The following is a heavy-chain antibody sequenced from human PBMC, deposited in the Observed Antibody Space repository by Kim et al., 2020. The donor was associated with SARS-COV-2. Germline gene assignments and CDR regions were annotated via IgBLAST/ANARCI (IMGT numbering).Heavy chain of an antibody. CDR2: ISSSSSTI. D-gene: IGHD6-13*01. Sequence: LSLTCAASGFTFSSYSMNWVRQAPGKGLEWVSYISSSSSTIYYADSVKGRFTISRDNAKNSLYLQMNSLRDEDTAVYYCARDLYSSSWYGYYYYYMDVWGKGTTVTVSS. J-gene: IGHJ6*03. CDR1: GFTFSSYS. CDR3: ARDLYSSSWYGYYYYYMDV. V-gene: IGHV3-48*02.